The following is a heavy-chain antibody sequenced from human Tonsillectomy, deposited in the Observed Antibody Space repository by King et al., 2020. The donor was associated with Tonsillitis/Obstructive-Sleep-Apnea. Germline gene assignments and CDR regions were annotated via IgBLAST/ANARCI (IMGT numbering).Heavy chain of an antibody. CDR3: AAEGYCSSTSCSYIDY. Sequence: VQLQESGPGLVKPSETLSLTCTVSGGSISSSSYYWGWIRQPPGKGLEWIGSIYYSGSTYYNPSLKSRVTISVDTSKNQFSLNLSSVTAADTAVYYCAAEGYCSSTSCSYIDYWGQGTLVTVSS. D-gene: IGHD2-2*01. CDR1: GGSISSSSYY. CDR2: IYYSGST. V-gene: IGHV4-39*01. J-gene: IGHJ4*02.